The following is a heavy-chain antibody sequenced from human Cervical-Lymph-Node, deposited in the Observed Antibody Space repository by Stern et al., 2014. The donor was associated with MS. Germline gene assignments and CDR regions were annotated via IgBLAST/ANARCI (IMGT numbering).Heavy chain of an antibody. CDR1: GYTFTSYY. J-gene: IGHJ3*02. CDR2: INPSGGST. D-gene: IGHD1-26*01. V-gene: IGHV1-46*01. Sequence: VQLVESGAEVKKPGASVKVSCKASGYTFTSYYMHWVRQAPGQGLEWMGIINPSGGSTSYAQRFQGRVTMTRDTSTNTVYMELSSLRSEDTAVYYCARVGWELLDAFDIWGQGTMVTVSS. CDR3: ARVGWELLDAFDI.